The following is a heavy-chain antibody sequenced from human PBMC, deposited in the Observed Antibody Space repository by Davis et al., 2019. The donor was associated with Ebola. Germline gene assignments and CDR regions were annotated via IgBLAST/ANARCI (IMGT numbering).Heavy chain of an antibody. D-gene: IGHD6-19*01. V-gene: IGHV3-33*01. Sequence: PGGSLRLSCAASGFTFSSYGMHWVRQAPGKGLEWVAVIWYDGSNKYYADSVKGRFTISRDNSKNTLYLQMNSLRAEDTAVYYCARDPPYSGWDEYYFDYWGQGTLVTVSS. CDR1: GFTFSSYG. CDR3: ARDPPYSGWDEYYFDY. CDR2: IWYDGSNK. J-gene: IGHJ4*02.